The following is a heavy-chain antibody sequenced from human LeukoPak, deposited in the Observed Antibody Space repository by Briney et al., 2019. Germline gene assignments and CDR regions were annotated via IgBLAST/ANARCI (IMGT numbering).Heavy chain of an antibody. CDR1: GFIFSSYW. V-gene: IGHV3-74*01. Sequence: GGSLGLSCAASGFIFSSYWMHWVRQAPGKGLVWVSRINSDGSSTFYADSVKGRFTISGDNAKNTLYLQMNSQRAEDTALYYCARGGVYSRSPFDYWGQGTLVTVSS. CDR2: INSDGSST. D-gene: IGHD6-6*01. J-gene: IGHJ4*02. CDR3: ARGGVYSRSPFDY.